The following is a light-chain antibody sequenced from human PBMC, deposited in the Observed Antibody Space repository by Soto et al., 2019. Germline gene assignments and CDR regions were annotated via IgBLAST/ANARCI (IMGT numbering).Light chain of an antibody. J-gene: IGKJ1*01. CDR3: QQYNNYPWT. CDR1: QSISIW. Sequence: DIQMTQSPSTLSASVGDRVTITCRASQSISIWLAWYQQKPGKAPNLLISKASSLESGVPSRFIGSGSGTAFTLPTISRQPADFATYYCQQYNNYPWTFGPGTKVEIK. V-gene: IGKV1-5*03. CDR2: KAS.